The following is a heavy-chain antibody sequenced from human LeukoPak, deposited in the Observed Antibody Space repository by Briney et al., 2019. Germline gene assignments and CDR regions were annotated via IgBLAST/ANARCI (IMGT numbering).Heavy chain of an antibody. D-gene: IGHD2-8*01. Sequence: GRSLRLSCAASGFTFSTYALHWVRQAPGKGLEWVAAITYDGSNKYYADSVKGRFTISRDNSKNTLYLQMNTLRAEDTAVYYCAKGVSWNRFDPWGEGALVTVSS. J-gene: IGHJ5*02. V-gene: IGHV3-30*18. CDR1: GFTFSTYA. CDR3: AKGVSWNRFDP. CDR2: ITYDGSNK.